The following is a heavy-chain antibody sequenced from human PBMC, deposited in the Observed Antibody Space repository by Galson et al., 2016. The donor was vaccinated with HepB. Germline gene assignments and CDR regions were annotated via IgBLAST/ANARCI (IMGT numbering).Heavy chain of an antibody. CDR1: GYTFTSYY. D-gene: IGHD3-16*01. V-gene: IGHV1-46*01. J-gene: IGHJ4*02. CDR3: ARCHPVFMITFGGAYDY. CDR2: INPSGGTT. Sequence: SVKVSCKASGYTFTSYYMHWVRQAPGQGLEWMGLINPSGGTTSYAPKFQGRVTMTRDTSTSTVYMELSSLRSEETAVYYSARCHPVFMITFGGAYDYWGQGTLVTVSS.